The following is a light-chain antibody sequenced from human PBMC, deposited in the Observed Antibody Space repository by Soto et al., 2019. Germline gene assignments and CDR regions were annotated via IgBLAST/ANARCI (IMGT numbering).Light chain of an antibody. CDR1: QRVSSNY. CDR3: QRYGSSRRT. J-gene: IGKJ2*01. Sequence: EIVLTQSPGTLSLSPGERATRSCRASQRVSSNYLAWYQQKPGQAPRLLIYGASSRATGSPDRFSGSGSGTDFTLTISRLEPEDFAVYYCQRYGSSRRTFGQGTKLEIK. CDR2: GAS. V-gene: IGKV3-20*01.